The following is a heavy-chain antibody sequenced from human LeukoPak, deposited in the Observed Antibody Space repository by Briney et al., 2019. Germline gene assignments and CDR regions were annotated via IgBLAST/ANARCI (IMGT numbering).Heavy chain of an antibody. D-gene: IGHD5-18*01. Sequence: ASVKVSFKVSGYTLTELSMHWVRQAPGKGLERMGGFDPEDGETIYAQKFQGRVTMTEDTSTDTAYMELSSLRSEDTAVYYCATGRVRGYSYGAFDYWGQGTLVTVSS. CDR2: FDPEDGET. CDR3: ATGRVRGYSYGAFDY. J-gene: IGHJ4*02. CDR1: GYTLTELS. V-gene: IGHV1-24*01.